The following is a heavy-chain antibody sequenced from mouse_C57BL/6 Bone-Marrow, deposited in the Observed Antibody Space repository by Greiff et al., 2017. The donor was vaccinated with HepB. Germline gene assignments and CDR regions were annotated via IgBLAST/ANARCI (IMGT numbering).Heavy chain of an antibody. D-gene: IGHD5-1*01. Sequence: EVQLVESGGGLVKPGGSLKLSCAASGFTFSSYAMSWVRQTPEKRLEWVATISDGGSYTYYPENVKGRFTISRDNAKNNLYLQMSHLKSEDTAMYYCARTYVGCAYWGQGTLVTVSA. CDR3: ARTYVGCAY. CDR2: ISDGGSYT. V-gene: IGHV5-4*01. CDR1: GFTFSSYA. J-gene: IGHJ3*01.